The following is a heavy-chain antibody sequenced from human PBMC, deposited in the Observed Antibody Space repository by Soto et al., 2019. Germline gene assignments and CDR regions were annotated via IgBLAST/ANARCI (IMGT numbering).Heavy chain of an antibody. CDR2: MSYSGTT. V-gene: IGHV4-30-4*01. D-gene: IGHD1-7*01. J-gene: IGHJ4*02. CDR1: GGSISSGTYY. CDR3: ATMGTPATGLYYFEN. Sequence: SETLSLTCTVSGGSISSGTYYWSWIRQPPGKGLEWIGFMSYSGTTSYNASLKSRVTISVDTSKSQFSLNLSFVTAADTAVYYCATMGTPATGLYYFENWGQGTLVTVSS.